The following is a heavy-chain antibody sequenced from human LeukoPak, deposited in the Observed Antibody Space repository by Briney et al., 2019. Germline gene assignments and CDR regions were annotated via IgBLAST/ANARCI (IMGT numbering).Heavy chain of an antibody. J-gene: IGHJ4*02. CDR2: TYYRSKWYT. V-gene: IGHV6-1*01. D-gene: IGHD2-15*01. CDR3: ARDGWPAFDY. Sequence: SQTLSLTCAISGDSVSTNTAAWNWIRQSPSRGLEWLGRTYYRSKWYTDYAVSVKSRITINPNTSENQFSLQLNSVTPEDTAVYFCARDGWPAFDYWGQGILVTVSS. CDR1: GDSVSTNTAA.